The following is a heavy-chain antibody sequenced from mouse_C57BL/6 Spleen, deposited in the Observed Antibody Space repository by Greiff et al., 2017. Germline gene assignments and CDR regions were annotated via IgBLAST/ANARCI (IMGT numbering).Heavy chain of an antibody. CDR1: GYTFTSYW. V-gene: IGHV1-64*01. CDR3: AMDYYGSSYENFDV. D-gene: IGHD1-1*01. CDR2: IHPNSGST. J-gene: IGHJ1*03. Sequence: VQLQQPGAELVKPGASVKLSCKASGYTFTSYWMHWVKQRPGQGLEWIGMIHPNSGSTNYNEKFKSKATLTVDKSSSTAYMQLSSLTSEDSAVXYCAMDYYGSSYENFDVWGTGTTVTVSS.